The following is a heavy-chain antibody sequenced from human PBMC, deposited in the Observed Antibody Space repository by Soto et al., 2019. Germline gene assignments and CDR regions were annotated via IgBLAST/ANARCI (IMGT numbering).Heavy chain of an antibody. V-gene: IGHV1-69*01. CDR3: ARGGIVAVPAALSSYDDYTNYRFDS. CDR1: GGSFSDFA. Sequence: QVQLAQSGAEVRKPGSSVKVSCRGSGGSFSDFAFSWVRQAPGQGLEWMGGIIPMFAATKYAQRFQGRITITADASTSTVYLALSSLTSDDSAVYYCARGGIVAVPAALSSYDDYTNYRFDSWGQGTLVSVSS. D-gene: IGHD4-4*01. J-gene: IGHJ4*02. CDR2: IIPMFAAT.